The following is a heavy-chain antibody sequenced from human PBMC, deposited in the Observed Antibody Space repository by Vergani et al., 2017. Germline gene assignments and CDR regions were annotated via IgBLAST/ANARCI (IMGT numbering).Heavy chain of an antibody. D-gene: IGHD6-19*01. CDR1: VYSFTSYW. V-gene: IGHV5-10-1*01. J-gene: IGHJ6*02. Sequence: EVPLVQSGAVVKKPGESLRISCKRSVYSFTSYWISWVRQMPGKGLEWMGRFYPSDSYTNYSPSFQGHVTISADKSISTAYLQWSSLKASDTAMYYCARQVAVAGKWWGPYYYYGMDVWGQGTTVTVSS. CDR3: ARQVAVAGKWWGPYYYYGMDV. CDR2: FYPSDSYT.